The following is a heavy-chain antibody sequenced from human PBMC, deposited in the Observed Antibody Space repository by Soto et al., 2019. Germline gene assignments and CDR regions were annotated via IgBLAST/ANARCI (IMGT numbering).Heavy chain of an antibody. CDR3: ARLQLVQKVIDY. D-gene: IGHD1-1*01. V-gene: IGHV4-59*01. CDR2: IFYGGGT. CDR1: GDSISTYY. Sequence: SETLSLTCTVSGDSISTYYWSWIRQPPGKGLQWIGYIFYGGGTAYNPSLKSRVTISLDMSKKQISLKLSSVTTADTATYFCARLQLVQKVIDYWGQGTLVTVSS. J-gene: IGHJ4*02.